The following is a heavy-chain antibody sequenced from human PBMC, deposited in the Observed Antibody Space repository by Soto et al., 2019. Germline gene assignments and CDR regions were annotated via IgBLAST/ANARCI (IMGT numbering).Heavy chain of an antibody. D-gene: IGHD6-19*01. CDR3: AKDLHSSGWYLDY. V-gene: IGHV3-23*01. J-gene: IGHJ4*02. CDR2: ISDSGGST. CDR1: GFTFSSYA. Sequence: GGSLRLSCAASGFTFSSYAMSWVRQAPGKGLEWVSAISDSGGSTYYADSVKGRFTISRDNSKNTLYLQMNSLRAEDTAVYYCAKDLHSSGWYLDYWGQGTLVTVSS.